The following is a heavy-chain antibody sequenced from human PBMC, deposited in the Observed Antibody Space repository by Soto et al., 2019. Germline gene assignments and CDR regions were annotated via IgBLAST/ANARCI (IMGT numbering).Heavy chain of an antibody. Sequence: SETLSLTCAVSGYSIRSGYCWGWIRQPPGKGLEWIATIYHSGLTYYNPSLKSRVTISGDMSKNQFSLKLSSVTAADTAVYYCAAQRGGYSYGFDYWGQGTLVTVSS. V-gene: IGHV4-38-2*01. CDR3: AAQRGGYSYGFDY. J-gene: IGHJ4*02. CDR2: IYHSGLT. CDR1: GYSIRSGYC. D-gene: IGHD5-18*01.